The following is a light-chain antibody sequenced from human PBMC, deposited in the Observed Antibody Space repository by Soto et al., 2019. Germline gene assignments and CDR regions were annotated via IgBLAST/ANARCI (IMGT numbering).Light chain of an antibody. J-gene: IGKJ1*01. CDR2: GAS. V-gene: IGKV3-20*01. CDR1: QSVSSSY. Sequence: EIVLTQSPGTLALSPGERDTLSCRASQSVSSSYLAWYQQKPGQAPRLLIYGASSRATGIPDRFSGSGSGTDFTLTISRLEPEDFAVYYRQQYGSSPRTFGQGTKV. CDR3: QQYGSSPRT.